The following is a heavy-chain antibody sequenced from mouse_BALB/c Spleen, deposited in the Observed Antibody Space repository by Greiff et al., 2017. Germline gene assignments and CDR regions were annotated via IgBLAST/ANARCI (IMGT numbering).Heavy chain of an antibody. CDR2: INPSNGRT. V-gene: IGHV1S81*02. CDR1: GYTFTSYW. D-gene: IGHD1-1*01. J-gene: IGHJ3*01. CDR3: ATTVVATDWFAY. Sequence: QVQLQQPGAELVKPGASVKLSCKASGYTFTSYWMHWVKQRPGQGLEWIGEINPSNGRTNYNEKFKSKATLTVDKSSSTAYMQLSSLTSEDSAVYYCATTVVATDWFAYWGQGTLVTVSA.